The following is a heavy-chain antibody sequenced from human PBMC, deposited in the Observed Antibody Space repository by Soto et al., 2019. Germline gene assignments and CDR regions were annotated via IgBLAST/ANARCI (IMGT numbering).Heavy chain of an antibody. CDR2: MTGDGRTT. CDR1: GFTFGDYW. J-gene: IGHJ4*02. Sequence: GGSLRLSCAASGFTFGDYWMHWVRQPPGKGPEWVSRMTGDGRTTQYADSVKGRFTASRDNAKSTLYLQMNSLRAEDTAVYYCATAEVDYWGPGTLVTV. V-gene: IGHV3-74*03. CDR3: ATAEVDY.